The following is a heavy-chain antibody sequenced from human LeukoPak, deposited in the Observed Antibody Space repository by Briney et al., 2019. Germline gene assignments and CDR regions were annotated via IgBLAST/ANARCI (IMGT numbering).Heavy chain of an antibody. Sequence: PSETLSLTCTVSGGSISSYHWSWVRQPPGKGLEWIGYILTSGSTNYNPSLKSRLTISVDTSTNQFTLKLSSVTAADTAVYYCASNHVLGRGYFDYWGQGTLVTVSS. D-gene: IGHD1-14*01. V-gene: IGHV4-4*09. J-gene: IGHJ4*02. CDR2: ILTSGST. CDR1: GGSISSYH. CDR3: ASNHVLGRGYFDY.